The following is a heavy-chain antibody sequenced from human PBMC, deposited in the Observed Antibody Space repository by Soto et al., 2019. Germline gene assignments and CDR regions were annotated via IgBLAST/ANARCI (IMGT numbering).Heavy chain of an antibody. V-gene: IGHV3-33*01. D-gene: IGHD1-26*01. J-gene: IGHJ4*02. CDR2: IWYDGSNK. CDR3: ARVMGVSGSYYGYFDY. Sequence: QVQLVESGGGVVQPGRSLRLSCAASGFTFSSYGMHWVRQAPGKGLEWVAVIWYDGSNKYYADSVKGRFTISRDNSKNMLYLQMNSLRAEDTAVYYCARVMGVSGSYYGYFDYWGQGTLVTVSS. CDR1: GFTFSSYG.